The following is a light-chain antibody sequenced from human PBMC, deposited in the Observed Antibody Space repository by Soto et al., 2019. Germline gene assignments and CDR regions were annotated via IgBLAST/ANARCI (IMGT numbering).Light chain of an antibody. CDR3: QQYLSTPWT. V-gene: IGKV4-1*01. J-gene: IGKJ1*01. CDR2: WAS. Sequence: DIVMTQSPDSLAVSLGERATINCKSSQSVLYSSNNKNYLAWYQQKPGQPPKLLIYWASTRESGVPDRFSGRGSGTDFTLSISSLQAEDVAVYFCQQYLSTPWTVGQGTKVEIK. CDR1: QSVLYSSNNKNY.